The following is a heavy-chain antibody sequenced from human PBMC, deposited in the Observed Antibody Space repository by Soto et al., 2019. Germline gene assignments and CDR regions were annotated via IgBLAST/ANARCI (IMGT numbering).Heavy chain of an antibody. J-gene: IGHJ4*02. V-gene: IGHV3-23*01. Sequence: HPGRSLRLSCAASGSTFSSYAMSWARQAPGKGLEWVSAISGSGGSTYYADSVKGRFTISRDNSKNTLYLQMNSLRAEDTAVYYCAKGYYYDSSGSWSLFYWGQGTLVTVSS. CDR3: AKGYYYDSSGSWSLFY. CDR1: GSTFSSYA. CDR2: ISGSGGST. D-gene: IGHD3-22*01.